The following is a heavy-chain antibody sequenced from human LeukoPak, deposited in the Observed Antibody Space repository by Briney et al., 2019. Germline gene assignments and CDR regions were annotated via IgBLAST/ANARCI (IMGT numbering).Heavy chain of an antibody. CDR1: GFTVSSNY. D-gene: IGHD3-10*01. CDR3: AKAVGSGSGWYFDS. J-gene: IGHJ4*02. Sequence: GGSLRLSCAASGFTVSSNYMSWVRQAPGKRLEWVSVIYSGGSTYYADSVKGRFTISRDNAKSSLYLQMNSLRSEDTALYYCAKAVGSGSGWYFDSWGQGTLVTVSS. CDR2: IYSGGST. V-gene: IGHV3-53*05.